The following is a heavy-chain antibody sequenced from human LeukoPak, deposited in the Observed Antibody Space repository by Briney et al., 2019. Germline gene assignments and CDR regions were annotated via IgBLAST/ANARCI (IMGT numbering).Heavy chain of an antibody. CDR3: ARGRDGYNFLNRGEYYYFDY. CDR2: IYTSGTT. D-gene: IGHD5-24*01. Sequence: SETLSLTCTVSGGSMSNYYWSWIRQPAGKGLEWVGHIYTSGTTSYNPSLKSRVTMSVDTSNNQFSLKLNSVTAADTAVYYCARGRDGYNFLNRGEYYYFDYWGQGTLVTVSS. V-gene: IGHV4-4*07. CDR1: GGSMSNYY. J-gene: IGHJ4*02.